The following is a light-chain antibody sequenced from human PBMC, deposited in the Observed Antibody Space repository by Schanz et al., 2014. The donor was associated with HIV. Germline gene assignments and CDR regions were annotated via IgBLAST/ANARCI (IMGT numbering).Light chain of an antibody. CDR2: DAS. V-gene: IGKV3-11*01. Sequence: EIVLTQSPATVSLSPGERVTLSCRASQSISSYLAWYQQTPGQAPRLLIYDASKKATGIPARFSGSGSGTDFTLTISSLEPEDFAVYYCQQRSEWPLTFGGGTKLEIK. CDR1: QSISSY. J-gene: IGKJ4*01. CDR3: QQRSEWPLT.